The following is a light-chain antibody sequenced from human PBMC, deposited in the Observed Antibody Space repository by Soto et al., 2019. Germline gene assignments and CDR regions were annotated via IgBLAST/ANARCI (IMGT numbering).Light chain of an antibody. CDR1: NTDVGGYDR. CDR2: EVF. Sequence: QSAVTQPASVSGSPGQSITISCTGTNTDVGGYDRVSWYQHHPGKAPKMLIFEVFNRPSGISDRFSGSKSGDTASLTISGLQADDEADYYCISYIPSTTTHWVFGGGTKVTVL. J-gene: IGLJ3*02. CDR3: ISYIPSTTTHWV. V-gene: IGLV2-14*01.